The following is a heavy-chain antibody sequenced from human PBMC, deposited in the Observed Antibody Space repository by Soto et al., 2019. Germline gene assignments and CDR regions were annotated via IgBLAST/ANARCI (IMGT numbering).Heavy chain of an antibody. CDR1: GGSFSGYY. CDR3: ARGNSATVTYFDY. Sequence: SETLSLTCAVDGGSFSGYYWSWIRQPPGKGLEWIGEINHSGSTNYNPSLKSRVTISVDTSKNQFSLKLSSVTAADTAVYYCARGNSATVTYFDYWGQGTLVTVSS. V-gene: IGHV4-34*01. CDR2: INHSGST. J-gene: IGHJ4*02. D-gene: IGHD4-17*01.